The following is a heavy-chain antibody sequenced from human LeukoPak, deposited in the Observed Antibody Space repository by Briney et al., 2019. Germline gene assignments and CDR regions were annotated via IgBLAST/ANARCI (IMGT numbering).Heavy chain of an antibody. CDR3: ASSTMVRGVIGDY. CDR1: GFTVSSNY. Sequence: GGSLRLSWAASGFTVSSNYMSWVRQAPGKGLEWVSVIYSGGSTYYADSVKGRFTISRDNSKNTLYLQMNSLRAEDTAVYYCASSTMVRGVIGDYWGQGTLVTVSS. D-gene: IGHD3-10*01. J-gene: IGHJ4*02. CDR2: IYSGGST. V-gene: IGHV3-53*01.